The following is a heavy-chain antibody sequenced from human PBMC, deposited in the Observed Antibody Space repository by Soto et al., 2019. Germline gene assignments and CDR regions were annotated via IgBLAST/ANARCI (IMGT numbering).Heavy chain of an antibody. CDR2: ISSSGSTI. D-gene: IGHD2-2*01. J-gene: IGHJ4*02. Sequence: EVQLVESGGGLVQPGGSLRLSCAASGFTFSSYEMNWVRQAPGKGLEWVSYISSSGSTIYYADSVKGRFTISRDNAKNSLFLQMNSLRAEDTAVYYCARRYCSSTSCLFDYWGQGTLVTVSS. V-gene: IGHV3-48*03. CDR3: ARRYCSSTSCLFDY. CDR1: GFTFSSYE.